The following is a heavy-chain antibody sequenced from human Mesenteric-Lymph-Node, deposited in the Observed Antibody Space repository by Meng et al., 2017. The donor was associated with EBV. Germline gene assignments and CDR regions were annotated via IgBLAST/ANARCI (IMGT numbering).Heavy chain of an antibody. CDR3: AHRTSNCFDP. J-gene: IGHJ5*02. V-gene: IGHV2-5*02. CDR1: GFSLNTPGLG. Sequence: QITLQESGPPVVNTSPTLTLTCTFSGFSLNTPGLGVGWIRQRPGKALEWLALIYWDDDKRYSPSLKTRLTITKDTSENQVVLTMTNMDPVDAATYYCAHRTSNCFDPWGQGTLVTVSS. CDR2: IYWDDDK.